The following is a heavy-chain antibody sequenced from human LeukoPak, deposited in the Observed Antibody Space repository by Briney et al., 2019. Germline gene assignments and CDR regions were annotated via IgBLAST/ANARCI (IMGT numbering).Heavy chain of an antibody. CDR3: AKETSSWYYYYYYMDV. D-gene: IGHD6-13*01. CDR1: GFTFSSYA. Sequence: GGSLRLSCAASGFTFSSYAMSWVRQAPGKGLEWVSAITGSGGSTYYADSVKGRFTISRDNSKNTLYLQMNSLRAEDTAVYYCAKETSSWYYYYYYMDVWGKGTTVTVSS. J-gene: IGHJ6*03. CDR2: ITGSGGST. V-gene: IGHV3-23*01.